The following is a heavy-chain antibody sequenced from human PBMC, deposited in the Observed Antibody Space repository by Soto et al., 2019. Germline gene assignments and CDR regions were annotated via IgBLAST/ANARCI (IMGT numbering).Heavy chain of an antibody. CDR1: GDSITSDGYY. D-gene: IGHD2-21*01. Sequence: QVKLQESGPGLVKPSQTLSLTCTVSGDSITSDGYYWTWIRQPPGNGLDWIVFISHSGTTSYNLSIKKVVIPAVDAFTSQFSRSLRSATAADTAVYYSATRYEFGDYPEGFEVWCHGTVVTVSS. CDR2: ISHSGTT. CDR3: ATRYEFGDYPEGFEV. J-gene: IGHJ3*01. V-gene: IGHV4-31*01.